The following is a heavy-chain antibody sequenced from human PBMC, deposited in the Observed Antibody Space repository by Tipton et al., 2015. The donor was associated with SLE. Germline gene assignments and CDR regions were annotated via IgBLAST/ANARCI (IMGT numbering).Heavy chain of an antibody. CDR3: ARDGYSGSYYGFDY. D-gene: IGHD1-26*01. J-gene: IGHJ4*02. CDR2: ISGSGGST. V-gene: IGHV3-23*01. CDR1: GFTFSSYA. Sequence: SLRLSCAASGFTFSSYAMSWVRQAPGKGLEWVSAISGSGGSTYYADSVKGRFTISRDNSKNTLYLQMNSLRAEDTAVYYCARDGYSGSYYGFDYWGQGTLVTVSS.